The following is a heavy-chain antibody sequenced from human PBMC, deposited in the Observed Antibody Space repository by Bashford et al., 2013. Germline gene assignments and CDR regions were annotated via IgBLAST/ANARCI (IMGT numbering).Heavy chain of an antibody. CDR2: IYNSVST. D-gene: IGHD2/OR15-2a*01. CDR3: TRYFNFYYYMDV. V-gene: IGHV4-30-4*01. Sequence: SETLSLTCTVSGGSVSTGDYYWSWIRQSPGKGLEWIGYIYNSVSTFYNPSLKSRVTISVDASRNEFSLKLSSVTAADTGVYFCTRYFNFYYYMDVWGKGTTVTVSS. CDR1: GGSVSTGDYY. J-gene: IGHJ6*03.